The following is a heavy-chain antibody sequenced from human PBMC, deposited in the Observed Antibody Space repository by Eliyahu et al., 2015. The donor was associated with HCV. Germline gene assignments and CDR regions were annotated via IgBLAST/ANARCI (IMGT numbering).Heavy chain of an antibody. J-gene: IGHJ4*02. Sequence: QVQLQESGPGLVKPSETLSLTCTVSGASVRSGFYYWSWIRQPPGKGLEWIGYISYSGSTNYNPSPKSRVPISLAKSMNQFSLKLSSVTAADTAVYYCAKMPPGSGSYQNYWGQGTLVTVSS. D-gene: IGHD3-10*01. CDR2: ISYSGST. V-gene: IGHV4-61*01. CDR1: GASVRSGFYY. CDR3: AKMPPGSGSYQNY.